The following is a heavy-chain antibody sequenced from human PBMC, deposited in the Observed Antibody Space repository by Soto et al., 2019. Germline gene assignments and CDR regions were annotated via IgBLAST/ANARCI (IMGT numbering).Heavy chain of an antibody. CDR2: IIPIFGTA. CDR1: GGTFSSYA. CDR3: ARANPLDDYDILTGYSSRYYYGMDV. Sequence: SVKVSCKASGGTFSSYAISWVRQAPGQGLEWMGGIIPIFGTANYAQKFQGRVTITADESTSTAYMELSSLRPEDTAVYYCARANPLDDYDILTGYSSRYYYGMDVWGQGATVTASS. D-gene: IGHD3-9*01. V-gene: IGHV1-69*13. J-gene: IGHJ6*02.